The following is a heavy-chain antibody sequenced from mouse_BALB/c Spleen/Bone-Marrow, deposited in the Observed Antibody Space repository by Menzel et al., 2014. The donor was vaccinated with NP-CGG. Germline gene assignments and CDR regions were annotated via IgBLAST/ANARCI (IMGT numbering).Heavy chain of an antibody. CDR1: GYTFTSYW. CDR3: ARGTARAMMDY. Sequence: QVQLQQPGTELVKPGASVKLSCKAPGYTFTSYWIHWVKQGPGQGLEWIGEIHPSNGRTNYSEKFKTKATLTVDKSSSTAHMQLSSLTSEDSAVYYCARGTARAMMDYWGQGTSVTVSS. V-gene: IGHV1S81*02. CDR2: IHPSNGRT. D-gene: IGHD3-2*01. J-gene: IGHJ4*01.